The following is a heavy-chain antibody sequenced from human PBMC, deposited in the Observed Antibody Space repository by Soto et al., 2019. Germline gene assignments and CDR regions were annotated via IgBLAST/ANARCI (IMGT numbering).Heavy chain of an antibody. CDR3: AKEGPYSSGWSILRPPYFDY. J-gene: IGHJ4*02. Sequence: EVQLLESGGGLVQPGGSLRLSCAASGFTFSSYAMSWVRQAPGKGLEGVSAISGSGGSTYYADSVKGRFTISRDRSKDTRYLQMNSRRAEDLAVYYCAKEGPYSSGWSILRPPYFDYWGQESLVTV. CDR2: ISGSGGST. D-gene: IGHD6-19*01. CDR1: GFTFSSYA. V-gene: IGHV3-23*01.